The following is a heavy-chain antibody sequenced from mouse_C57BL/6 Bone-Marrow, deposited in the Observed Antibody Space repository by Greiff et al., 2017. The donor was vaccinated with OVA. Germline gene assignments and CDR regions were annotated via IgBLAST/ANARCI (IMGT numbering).Heavy chain of an antibody. D-gene: IGHD1-1*01. J-gene: IGHJ2*01. CDR2: ISSGGSYT. V-gene: IGHV5-6*01. CDR1: GFTFSSYG. Sequence: EVHLVESGGDLVKPGGSLKLSCAASGFTFSSYGMSWVRQTPDKRLEWVATISSGGSYTYYPDSVKGRFTISRDNAKNTLYLKMSSLKSEDTAMYYCARHVTTVVFDYWGQGTTLTVSS. CDR3: ARHVTTVVFDY.